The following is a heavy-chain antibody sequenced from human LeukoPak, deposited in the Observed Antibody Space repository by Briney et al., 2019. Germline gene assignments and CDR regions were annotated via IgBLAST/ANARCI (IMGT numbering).Heavy chain of an antibody. D-gene: IGHD6-19*01. V-gene: IGHV3-7*01. Sequence: GGSLRLSCATSGFTFSSNWMSWVRHAPGRGLEWVANIKPDGSAEYYAASVKGRFTLSRDNAKNSLYLQMNSLRAEDTAVYYCARGSGAYGDFDYWGQGTLVTVSS. CDR2: IKPDGSAE. CDR3: ARGSGAYGDFDY. J-gene: IGHJ4*02. CDR1: GFTFSSNW.